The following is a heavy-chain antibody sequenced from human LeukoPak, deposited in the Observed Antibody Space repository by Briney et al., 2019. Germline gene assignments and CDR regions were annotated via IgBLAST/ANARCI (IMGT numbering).Heavy chain of an antibody. CDR2: ISGSGDST. J-gene: IGHJ4*02. Sequence: PGGSLRLSCAASGFTFSSYAMSWVRQAPGKGLEWVSAISGSGDSTYYGDSVKGRFTISRDNAKNSLYLQMNSLRAEDTAVYYCARDTYGGFDYWGQGTLVTVSS. V-gene: IGHV3-23*01. CDR3: ARDTYGGFDY. CDR1: GFTFSSYA. D-gene: IGHD3-10*01.